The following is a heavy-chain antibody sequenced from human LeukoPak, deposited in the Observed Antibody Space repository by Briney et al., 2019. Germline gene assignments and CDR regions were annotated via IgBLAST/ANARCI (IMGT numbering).Heavy chain of an antibody. CDR3: ARITMDYFDY. D-gene: IGHD3-10*01. J-gene: IGHJ4*02. CDR1: GYTFTSYG. Sequence: GSVKVSCKASGYTFTSYGITWVRQAPGQGLEWMGWISAYNGNTRYAQKVQGRVIMTTDTSTQTAYMELRSLRSDDTAVYYCARITMDYFDYWGQGTLVTVCS. V-gene: IGHV1-18*01. CDR2: ISAYNGNT.